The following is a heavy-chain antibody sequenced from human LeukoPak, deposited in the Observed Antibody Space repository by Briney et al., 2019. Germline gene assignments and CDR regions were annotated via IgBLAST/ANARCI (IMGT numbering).Heavy chain of an antibody. D-gene: IGHD2-15*01. J-gene: IGHJ6*02. Sequence: GGSLRLSCAASGFTFSRYSMNGVRQAPGKGLEWVSSISSSSRYIYYADSVKGRFTISRDNAKNSLYLQMNSLRAVDTAVYYCARVERDCSGGSCYYYYYAMDVWGQGTTVTVSS. V-gene: IGHV3-21*01. CDR2: ISSSSRYI. CDR3: ARVERDCSGGSCYYYYYAMDV. CDR1: GFTFSRYS.